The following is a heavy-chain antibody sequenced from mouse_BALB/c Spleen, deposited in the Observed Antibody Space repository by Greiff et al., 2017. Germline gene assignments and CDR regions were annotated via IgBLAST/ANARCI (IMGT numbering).Heavy chain of an antibody. Sequence: QVQLKESGPSLVQPSQSLSITCTVSGFSLTSYGVHWVRQSPGKGLEWLGVIWRGGSTDYNAAFMSRLSITKDNSKSHVFFKMNSLQADDTAIYYCAKNSGGSSYGFAYWGQGTLVTVSA. CDR3: AKNSGGSSYGFAY. V-gene: IGHV2-5-1*01. CDR1: GFSLTSYG. D-gene: IGHD1-1*01. CDR2: IWRGGST. J-gene: IGHJ3*01.